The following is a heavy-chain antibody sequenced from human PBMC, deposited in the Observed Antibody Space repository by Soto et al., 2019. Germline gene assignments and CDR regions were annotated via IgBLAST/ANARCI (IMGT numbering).Heavy chain of an antibody. CDR2: ISGSGDNT. V-gene: IGHV3-23*01. CDR1: GFSFETYG. CDR3: AKDPYVGWYCSGGTCPITS. Sequence: EVRLLESGGGLVEPGGSLRLSCTGSGFSFETYGMTWVRQAPGKGLEWVSGISGSGDNTYYADSVKGRFTISRDNARKTVYLQLVSLRAEDTATYDCAKDPYVGWYCSGGTCPITSWGQGTLVIVSS. D-gene: IGHD2-15*01. J-gene: IGHJ5*02.